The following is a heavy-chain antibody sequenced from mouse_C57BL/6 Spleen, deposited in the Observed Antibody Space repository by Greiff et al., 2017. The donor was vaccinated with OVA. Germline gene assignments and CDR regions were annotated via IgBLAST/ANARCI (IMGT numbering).Heavy chain of an antibody. CDR3: AGYDRLRRGDYYAMDY. D-gene: IGHD2-4*01. J-gene: IGHJ4*01. Sequence: VQLKESGGGLVKPGGSLKLSCAASGFTFSDYGMHWVRQAPEKGLAWVAYISSGSSTIYYADTVKGRFPFSRDNATNTLFLQMTSLRSEDTAMYYCAGYDRLRRGDYYAMDYWGQGTSVTVSS. CDR2: ISSGSSTI. CDR1: GFTFSDYG. V-gene: IGHV5-17*01.